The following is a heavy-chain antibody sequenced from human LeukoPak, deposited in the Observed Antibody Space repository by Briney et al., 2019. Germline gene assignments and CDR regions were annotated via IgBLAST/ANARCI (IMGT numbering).Heavy chain of an antibody. D-gene: IGHD3-10*01. V-gene: IGHV7-4-1*02. J-gene: IGHJ6*02. Sequence: AASVKVSCKASGYTFTSYAMNWVRQAPGQGLEGMGWINTNTGNPTYAQGFTGRFVFSLDTSVSTAYLQISSLKAEDTAVSYCARERDVLLWFGESLYYYGMDVWGQGTTVTVSS. CDR2: INTNTGNP. CDR3: ARERDVLLWFGESLYYYGMDV. CDR1: GYTFTSYA.